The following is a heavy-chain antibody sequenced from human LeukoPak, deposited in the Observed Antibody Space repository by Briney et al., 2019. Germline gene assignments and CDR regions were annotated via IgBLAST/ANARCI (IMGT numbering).Heavy chain of an antibody. Sequence: PSETLSLTCSVSGGSISSHYYKWVRQSPGKGLEWIGRISYSGSTNYNPSLQSRVTISIDTSKNQFSLRLTSVTAADTAVYYCARRVVEMSAVRPYNWLDPLAQGTLVTVSS. CDR1: GGSISSHY. CDR2: ISYSGST. CDR3: ARRVVEMSAVRPYNWLDP. V-gene: IGHV4-59*08. D-gene: IGHD2-15*01. J-gene: IGHJ5*02.